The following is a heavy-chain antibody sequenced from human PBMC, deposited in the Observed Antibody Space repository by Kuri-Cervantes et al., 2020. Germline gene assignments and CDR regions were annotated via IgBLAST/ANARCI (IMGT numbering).Heavy chain of an antibody. CDR1: GGSISSYY. Sequence: SGTLSLTCTVSGGSISSYYWSWIRQPAGKGLEWIGRIYTSGSTNYNPSLKSRVTMSVDTSKNQFSLKLSSVTAADTAVYYCAGADSSSSGVLLPYYYYGMDVWGQGTTVTVSS. V-gene: IGHV4-4*07. D-gene: IGHD6-6*01. CDR2: IYTSGST. CDR3: AGADSSSSGVLLPYYYYGMDV. J-gene: IGHJ6*02.